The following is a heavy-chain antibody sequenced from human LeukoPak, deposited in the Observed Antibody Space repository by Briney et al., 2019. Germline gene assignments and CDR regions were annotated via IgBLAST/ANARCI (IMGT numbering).Heavy chain of an antibody. J-gene: IGHJ4*02. CDR1: GVSIRSYY. D-gene: IGHD4-23*01. V-gene: IGHV4-59*12. CDR2: VYFSGST. Sequence: PSETLSLTCSVSGVSIRSYYWSWIRQPPGKGLECLGYVYFSGSTNYNPSLKSRVTISVDTSKNQFSLKLSSVTAADTAVYYCARGKELLRWPKSVDYWGQGTLVTVSS. CDR3: ARGKELLRWPKSVDY.